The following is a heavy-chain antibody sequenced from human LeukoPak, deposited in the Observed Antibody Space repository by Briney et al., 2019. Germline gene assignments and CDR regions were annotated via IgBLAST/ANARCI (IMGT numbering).Heavy chain of an antibody. J-gene: IGHJ5*02. CDR1: GGPIISYY. CDR2: IYYRGST. CDR3: ARAPYCSSTSCYGNWFDP. Sequence: SETLSPTFTVSGGPIISYYWSWFRQPPGKGLGWFGYIYYRGSTNYNRSLKSRVTISVDTSKNQFSLNLSSMAAADTAVYYCARAPYCSSTSCYGNWFDPWGQGTLVTVSS. V-gene: IGHV4-59*01. D-gene: IGHD2-2*01.